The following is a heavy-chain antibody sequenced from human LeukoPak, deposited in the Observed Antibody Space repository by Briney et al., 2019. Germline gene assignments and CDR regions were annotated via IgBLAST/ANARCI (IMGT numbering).Heavy chain of an antibody. J-gene: IGHJ4*02. Sequence: RASVKVSCKASGYIFSSYYMHWVRQAPGQGLEWMGIINPRGDSTTYAQKFQGRLTMTKDMSTSTLYMELSSLRSEDTAVYYCARGHSASALDYWGQGTLVTVSS. D-gene: IGHD5-12*01. CDR2: INPRGDST. CDR3: ARGHSASALDY. CDR1: GYIFSSYY. V-gene: IGHV1-46*01.